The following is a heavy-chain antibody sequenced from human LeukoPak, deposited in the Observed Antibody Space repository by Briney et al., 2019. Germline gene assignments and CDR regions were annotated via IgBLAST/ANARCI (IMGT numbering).Heavy chain of an antibody. J-gene: IGHJ4*02. V-gene: IGHV4-59*01. D-gene: IGHD5-12*01. CDR2: IYYSGIT. CDR3: AKGSGYDSLDF. CDR1: GGSISGYY. Sequence: SETLPLTCTVSGGSISGYYWSWIRRPPGKGLEWIGSIYYSGITNYNPSLKSRVTISVDTSKNQFSLKLSSVTAADTAVYYCAKGSGYDSLDFWGQGTLVTVSS.